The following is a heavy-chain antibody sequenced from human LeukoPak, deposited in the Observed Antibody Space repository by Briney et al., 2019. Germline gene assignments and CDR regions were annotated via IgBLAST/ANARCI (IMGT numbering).Heavy chain of an antibody. CDR3: AELGITMIGGV. J-gene: IGHJ6*04. CDR2: IKQDGSEK. CDR1: GFTFSSRDW. D-gene: IGHD3-10*02. Sequence: GSLRLSCVASGFTFSSRDWMTWVRQAPGKGLEWVANIKQDGSEKNYVDSVKGRFTISRDNAKNSLYLQMNSLRAEDTAVYYCAELGITMIGGVWGKRTTVTISS. V-gene: IGHV3-7*01.